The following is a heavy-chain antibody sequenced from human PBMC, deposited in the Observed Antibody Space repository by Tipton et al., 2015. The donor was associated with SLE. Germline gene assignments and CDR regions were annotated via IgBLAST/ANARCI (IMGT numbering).Heavy chain of an antibody. V-gene: IGHV4-61*02. CDR1: GGLISSGDFY. J-gene: IGHJ5*02. CDR2: IYSSGST. D-gene: IGHD4-11*01. Sequence: TLSLTCNVPGGLISSGDFYWSWIRQPAGKGLEWIGLIYSSGSTNYNPSLKSRVTISIDTSKNQFSLKLSSVTAADTAVYYCASQDYSDWFDPWGQGTLVTVSS. CDR3: ASQDYSDWFDP.